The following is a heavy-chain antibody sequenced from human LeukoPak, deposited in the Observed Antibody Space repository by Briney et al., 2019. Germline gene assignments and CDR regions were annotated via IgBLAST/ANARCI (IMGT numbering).Heavy chain of an antibody. D-gene: IGHD1-26*01. V-gene: IGHV3-23*01. CDR3: AKDYSGCYYALDY. CDR2: ISGIGDRT. CDR1: GFTFGTYA. J-gene: IGHJ4*02. Sequence: GGSLRLSCAASGFTFGTYAMSWVRQAPGKGLEWVSTISGIGDRTYYADSVKDRFTISRGNSKNTLYLQMNSLRAEDAAVYFCAKDYSGCYYALDYWGQGTLVTVSS.